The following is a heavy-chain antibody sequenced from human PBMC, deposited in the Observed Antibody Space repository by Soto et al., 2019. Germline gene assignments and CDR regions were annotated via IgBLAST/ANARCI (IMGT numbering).Heavy chain of an antibody. CDR2: ITPIFGTA. D-gene: IGHD1-26*01. Sequence: QVQLIQSGAEVKKPGSSVKVSCKASGGTFTSYAIRWVRQAPGQGLEWMGGITPIFGTANYAQKFQGRVTITADVSTSTAYMELSSLRSENTAVYYCARSRFSGTYYFDYWGQGNLVTVSS. V-gene: IGHV1-69*01. CDR3: ARSRFSGTYYFDY. CDR1: GGTFTSYA. J-gene: IGHJ4*02.